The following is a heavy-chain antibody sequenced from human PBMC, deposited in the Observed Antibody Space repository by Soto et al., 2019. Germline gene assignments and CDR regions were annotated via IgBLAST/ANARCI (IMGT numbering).Heavy chain of an antibody. D-gene: IGHD3-22*01. Sequence: SETLSLTCTVSGGSVSSGSYYWSWIRQPPGRGLEWIGYIYYSGSTNYNPSLKSRVTISVDTSKNQFSLKLSSVTAADTAVYYCARAGGYSYYFDYWGQGTLVTVSS. CDR3: ARAGGYSYYFDY. J-gene: IGHJ4*02. V-gene: IGHV4-61*01. CDR2: IYYSGST. CDR1: GGSVSSGSYY.